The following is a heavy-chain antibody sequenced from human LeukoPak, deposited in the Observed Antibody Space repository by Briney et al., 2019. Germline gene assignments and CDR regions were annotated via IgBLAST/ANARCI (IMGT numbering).Heavy chain of an antibody. J-gene: IGHJ4*02. CDR3: ARVSFADGGYFDY. CDR1: GFTFSSYS. D-gene: IGHD2-15*01. Sequence: PGGSLRLSCVVSGFTFSSYSMNWVRQAPGKGLEWVSSIGSSSSYIYYADSVKGRFTISRDNAKNSVYLQMNSLRAEDTAVYYCARVSFADGGYFDYWGQGTLVTVSS. CDR2: IGSSSSYI. V-gene: IGHV3-21*01.